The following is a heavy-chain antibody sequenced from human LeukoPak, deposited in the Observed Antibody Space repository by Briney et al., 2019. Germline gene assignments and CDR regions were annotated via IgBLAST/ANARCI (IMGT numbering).Heavy chain of an antibody. D-gene: IGHD5-12*01. CDR1: GYTLTELS. CDR3: ATVSGYRLYYGMDV. V-gene: IGHV1-24*01. J-gene: IGHJ6*02. Sequence: GASVKVSCKVSGYTLTELSMHWVRQAPGKGLEWMGGFDPEDGETIYAQKFQGRVTMTEDTSTDTAYMELSSLRSEDTAVYYCATVSGYRLYYGMDVWGQGTTVTVSS. CDR2: FDPEDGET.